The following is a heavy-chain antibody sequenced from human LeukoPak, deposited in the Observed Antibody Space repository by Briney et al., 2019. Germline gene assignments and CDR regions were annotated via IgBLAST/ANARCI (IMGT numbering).Heavy chain of an antibody. CDR3: ARDSSNIERFLEWSPDY. CDR1: GVTFSDYY. D-gene: IGHD3-3*01. Sequence: PGGSLRLSCAASGVTFSDYYMSWIRQAPGEGLWWVSYISSSVSNIYYADSVKGRFTIARDNANHSMYLQMNGLRADDPAVYYCARDSSNIERFLEWSPDYWGQGTLVTVSS. J-gene: IGHJ4*02. V-gene: IGHV3-11*04. CDR2: ISSSVSNI.